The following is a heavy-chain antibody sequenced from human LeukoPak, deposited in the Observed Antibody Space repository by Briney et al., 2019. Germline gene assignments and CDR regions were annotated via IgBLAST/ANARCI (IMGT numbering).Heavy chain of an antibody. CDR3: AKDHEWATPFYFDH. CDR1: GFTFSNAW. V-gene: IGHV3-23*01. J-gene: IGHJ4*02. D-gene: IGHD5-12*01. Sequence: GGSLRLSCAASGFTFSNAWMNWVRQAPGKGLEWVSAISGSGSSTYYADSVKGRFTISRDNSKNTLYLQMDSLRAEDTAVYYCAKDHEWATPFYFDHWGQGTLVTVSS. CDR2: ISGSGSST.